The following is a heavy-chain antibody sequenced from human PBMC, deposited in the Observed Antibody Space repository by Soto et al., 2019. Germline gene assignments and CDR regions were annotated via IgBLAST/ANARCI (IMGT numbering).Heavy chain of an antibody. Sequence: TLSLTCTVSGGSISSSSYYWGWIRHPPGKGLEWIGSIYYSGSTYYNPSLKSRVTISIDTSKNQFSLKLSSVTAADTAVYYCASNYDFWSGYGWFDPWGQGTLVTVSS. CDR3: ASNYDFWSGYGWFDP. D-gene: IGHD3-3*01. J-gene: IGHJ5*02. V-gene: IGHV4-39*01. CDR2: IYYSGST. CDR1: GGSISSSSYY.